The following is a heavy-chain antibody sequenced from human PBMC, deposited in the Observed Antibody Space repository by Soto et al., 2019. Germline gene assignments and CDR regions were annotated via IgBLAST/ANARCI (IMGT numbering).Heavy chain of an antibody. CDR1: GFTFSSYA. V-gene: IGHV3-23*01. J-gene: IGHJ4*02. D-gene: IGHD5-12*01. Sequence: EVQLLESGGGLVQPGGSLRLSCAASGFTFSSYAMSWVRQAPGKGLEWVSAISGSGGSTYYADSVKGRFTISRDNSKNTLYLQMNSLRAEDTAVYYCAKGGALGRWLQFERRDFDYWGQGTLVTVSS. CDR3: AKGGALGRWLQFERRDFDY. CDR2: ISGSGGST.